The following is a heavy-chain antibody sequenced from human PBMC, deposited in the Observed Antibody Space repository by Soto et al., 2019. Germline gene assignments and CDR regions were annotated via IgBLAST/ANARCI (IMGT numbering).Heavy chain of an antibody. D-gene: IGHD3-3*01. V-gene: IGHV4-39*07. CDR2: IYYSGST. CDR1: GGSISSSSYY. J-gene: IGHJ4*02. CDR3: ARSTIFGVVITEVYFDY. Sequence: SETLSLTCTVSGGSISSSSYYWGWIRQPPGKGLEWIGSIYYSGSTYYNPSLKSRVTISVDASKNQFSLKLSSVTAADTAVYYCARSTIFGVVITEVYFDYWGQGTLVTVSS.